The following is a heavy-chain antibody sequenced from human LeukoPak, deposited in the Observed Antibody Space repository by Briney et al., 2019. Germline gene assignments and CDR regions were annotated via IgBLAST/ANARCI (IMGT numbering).Heavy chain of an antibody. CDR1: GGTFSSYA. CDR2: IIPIFGTA. D-gene: IGHD3-22*01. J-gene: IGHJ4*02. V-gene: IGHV1-69*05. CDR3: ASGSGYYGNY. Sequence: GASVKVSFKASGGTFSSYAISWVRQAPGQGLEWMGGIIPIFGTANYAQKFQGRVTITTDESTSTAYMELSGLRSEDTAVYYCASGSGYYGNYWGQGTLVTVSS.